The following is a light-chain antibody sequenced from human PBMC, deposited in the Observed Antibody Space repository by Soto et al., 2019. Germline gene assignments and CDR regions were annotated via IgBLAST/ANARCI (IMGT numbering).Light chain of an antibody. CDR1: QSVSGW. V-gene: IGKV1-5*01. J-gene: IGKJ1*01. CDR2: DAS. CDR3: QQYNTYSWT. Sequence: IQMTQSPSTLSASVGYTVTVTCLASQSVSGWLAWYQQKPGEAPKLLIYDASSLHSGVPSRFSGSGSGTEFTLTISSLQPDDFATYYCQQYNTYSWTFGQGTKVDI.